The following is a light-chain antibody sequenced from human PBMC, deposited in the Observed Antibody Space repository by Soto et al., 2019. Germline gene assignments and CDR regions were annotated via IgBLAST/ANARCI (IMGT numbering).Light chain of an antibody. Sequence: DIPMTQSPSTLSASVGDRVTITCRPSQSISSWLAWYQQKPGKAPKLLIYKASSLESGVPSRFSGSGSGTEFTLTISSLQPDDFATYYCQQYNSYPWTFGQGTKVEIK. V-gene: IGKV1-5*03. CDR2: KAS. CDR1: QSISSW. J-gene: IGKJ1*01. CDR3: QQYNSYPWT.